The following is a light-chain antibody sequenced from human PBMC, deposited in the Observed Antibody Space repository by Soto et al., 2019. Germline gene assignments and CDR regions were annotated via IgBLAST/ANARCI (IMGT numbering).Light chain of an antibody. J-gene: IGLJ2*01. CDR2: DTS. CDR1: TGAVTSGHY. Sequence: QAVVTQEPSLTVSPGETATLTCGSSTGAVTSGHYPYWFQQKPGQAPRTLIYDTSNKHSWTPARFSGCLLGGKAALILSGAQPEDEADYYCMLSYSGAGVVFGGGTKLTVL. CDR3: MLSYSGAGVV. V-gene: IGLV7-46*01.